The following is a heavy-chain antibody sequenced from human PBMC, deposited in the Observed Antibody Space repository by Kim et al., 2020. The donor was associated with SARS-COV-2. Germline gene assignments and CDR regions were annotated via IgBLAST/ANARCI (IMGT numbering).Heavy chain of an antibody. CDR3: AKSGPDNWNDFNLDY. D-gene: IGHD1-20*01. Sequence: GGSLRLSCAASGFTFSSYGMHWVRQAPGKGLEWVAVISYDGSNKYYADSVKGRFTISRDNSKNTLYLQMNSLRAEDTAVYYCAKSGPDNWNDFNLDYWGQGTLVTVSS. V-gene: IGHV3-30*18. CDR2: ISYDGSNK. J-gene: IGHJ4*02. CDR1: GFTFSSYG.